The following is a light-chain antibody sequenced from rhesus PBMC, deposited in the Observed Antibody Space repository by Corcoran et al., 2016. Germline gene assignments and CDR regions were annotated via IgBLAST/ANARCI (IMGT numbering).Light chain of an antibody. CDR2: CAS. Sequence: DIVMTQSPDSLAVSLGERVTINCKSNQRLVYRSNNKRYLAWYQQKPGQGPKLLLYCASTRHFGVPKRVSGSGSVTDYSLTISGLQAGDAAVYYCHQSYISPFTFGPGTKLEIK. V-gene: IGKV4-1*01. CDR3: HQSYISPFT. J-gene: IGKJ3*01. CDR1: QRLVYRSNNKRY.